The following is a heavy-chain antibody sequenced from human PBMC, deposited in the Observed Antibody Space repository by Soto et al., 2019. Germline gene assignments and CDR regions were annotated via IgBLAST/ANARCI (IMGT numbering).Heavy chain of an antibody. Sequence: PSETLSLTCAVSGYSISSGYYWGWIRQPPGKGLEYIAYSSYGGITNLNGALNGRVTMSIDTSKNQFSLKATSLTAADTAVYYCARARKATYITGGFDSWGQGTLVTVSS. CDR1: GYSISSGYY. CDR3: ARARKATYITGGFDS. CDR2: SSYGGIT. V-gene: IGHV4-38-2*01. J-gene: IGHJ4*02. D-gene: IGHD3-3*01.